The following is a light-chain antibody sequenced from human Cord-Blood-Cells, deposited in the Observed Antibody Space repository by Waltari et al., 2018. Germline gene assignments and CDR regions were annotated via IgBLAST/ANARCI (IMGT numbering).Light chain of an antibody. CDR3: CSYAGSYTYV. J-gene: IGLJ1*01. V-gene: IGLV2-11*01. CDR1: SSDAGGYHY. CDR2: DVS. Sequence: QSALTQPCPVSGSPAQSATISCTGTSSDAGGYHYVSWYQQHPGKASKLMIYDVSKRPSGVPDRFSGSKSGNTASLTISGLQAEDEADYYCCSYAGSYTYVFGTGTKVTVL.